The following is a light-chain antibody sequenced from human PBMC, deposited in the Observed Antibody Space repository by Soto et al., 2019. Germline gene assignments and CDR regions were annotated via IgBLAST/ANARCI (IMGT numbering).Light chain of an antibody. J-gene: IGLJ3*02. CDR2: EVT. V-gene: IGLV2-8*01. CDR3: SSFVAGNNYWV. CDR1: SSDIGGYNY. Sequence: QSALTQPASVSGSPGQSITISCTGTSSDIGGYNYVSWFQQHPGKAPKLIICEVTKRPSGVPDRFSASKSGNTASLTVSGLQAEDEADYYCSSFVAGNNYWVFGGGTKLTVL.